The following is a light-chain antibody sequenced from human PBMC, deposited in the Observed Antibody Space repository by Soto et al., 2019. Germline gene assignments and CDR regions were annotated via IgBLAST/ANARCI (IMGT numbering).Light chain of an antibody. CDR1: SSDVGGYNY. Sequence: QSVLAQPASVSGSPGQSITISCTGTSSDVGGYNYVSWYQQHPGKAPKLMIYEVTNRPSWVSNRFSGSKSGNTASLTISGLQAEDEADYYCSSYTSRSTLVFATGTKVTVL. V-gene: IGLV2-14*01. CDR2: EVT. J-gene: IGLJ1*01. CDR3: SSYTSRSTLV.